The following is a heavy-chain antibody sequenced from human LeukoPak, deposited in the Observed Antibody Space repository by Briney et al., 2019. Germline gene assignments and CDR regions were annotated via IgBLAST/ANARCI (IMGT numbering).Heavy chain of an antibody. Sequence: QPGGSLRLSCAASGFTFSSYAMSWVRQAPGKGLEWVSAISGSGGSTYYADSVKGRFTISRDNSKSTLYLQMNSLRAEDTAVYYCAKSRTYYDFWSGSEPDYYYYYGMDVWGQGTTVTVSS. D-gene: IGHD3-3*01. CDR2: ISGSGGST. CDR3: AKSRTYYDFWSGSEPDYYYYYGMDV. CDR1: GFTFSSYA. J-gene: IGHJ6*02. V-gene: IGHV3-23*01.